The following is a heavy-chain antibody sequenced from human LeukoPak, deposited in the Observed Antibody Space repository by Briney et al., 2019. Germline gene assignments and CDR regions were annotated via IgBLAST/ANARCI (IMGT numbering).Heavy chain of an antibody. D-gene: IGHD3-3*02. V-gene: IGHV4-39*01. CDR2: IYYSGST. CDR3: ARGAFSFPDAFDI. CDR1: DDSISSSRYY. Sequence: SETLSLTCTVSDDSISSSRYYWGWIRQPPGKGLEWIGTIYYSGSTYYNPSLNSRGTISVDTSRNQFSLKLNSVTAADTAVYHCARGAFSFPDAFDIWGQGTMVTVSS. J-gene: IGHJ3*02.